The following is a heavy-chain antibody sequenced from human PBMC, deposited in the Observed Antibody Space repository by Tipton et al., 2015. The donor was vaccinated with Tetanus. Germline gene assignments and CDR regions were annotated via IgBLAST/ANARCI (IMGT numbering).Heavy chain of an antibody. CDR1: GDSIRSYAYY. J-gene: IGHJ2*01. V-gene: IGHV4-39*01. Sequence: TLSLTCNVSGDSIRSYAYYWAWIRQPPGRGLEWIASVFSTGSAHYNPSLKSRVIISADTSKNQFSLKLNSVTAGDAAIYYCARHNRLSKWVVHWYFDVWGRGPPVTVSS. CDR3: ARHNRLSKWVVHWYFDV. D-gene: IGHD6-19*01. CDR2: VFSTGSA.